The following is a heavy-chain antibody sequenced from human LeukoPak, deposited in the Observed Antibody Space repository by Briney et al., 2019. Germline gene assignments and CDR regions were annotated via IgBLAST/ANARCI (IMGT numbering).Heavy chain of an antibody. V-gene: IGHV3-74*01. CDR2: IDANAKTT. CDR3: ARLRYYGMDV. J-gene: IGHJ6*02. CDR1: GFTFSNYW. Sequence: GGSLRLSCAASGFTFSNYWLHWVRQAPGKGLVWVSRIDANAKTTSYADSVKGRFTISTDNAKKTLYLQMNSLRVEDTAVYYCARLRYYGMDVWGQGTTVTVSS.